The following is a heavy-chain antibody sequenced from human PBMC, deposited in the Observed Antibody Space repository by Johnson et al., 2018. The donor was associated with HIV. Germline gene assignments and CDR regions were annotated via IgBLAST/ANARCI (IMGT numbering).Heavy chain of an antibody. CDR2: IYSGGST. V-gene: IGHV3-66*01. D-gene: IGHD3-10*01. CDR1: GFTFSSNY. Sequence: VQLVESGGGLVQPGGSLRLSCAASGFTFSSNYMSWVRQAPGKGLEWVSVIYSGGSTYYADSVKGRFTISRDNSKNTLYLQMNSLRAEDTAVYYCARGGMWFGGYDAFDIWGQGTMVTVSS. J-gene: IGHJ3*02. CDR3: ARGGMWFGGYDAFDI.